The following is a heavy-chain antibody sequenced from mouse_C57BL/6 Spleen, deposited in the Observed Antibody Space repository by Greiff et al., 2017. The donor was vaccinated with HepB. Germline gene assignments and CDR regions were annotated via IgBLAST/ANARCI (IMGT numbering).Heavy chain of an antibody. CDR3: ARGDYGQYYFDY. Sequence: EVQLVESGGGLVKPGGSLKLSCAASGFTFSSYAMSWVRQTPEKRLEWVATISDGGSYTYYPDNVKGRFTISRDNAKNNLYLQMSHLKSEDTAMYYCARGDYGQYYFDYWGQGTTLTVSS. CDR1: GFTFSSYA. D-gene: IGHD2-4*01. J-gene: IGHJ2*01. V-gene: IGHV5-4*01. CDR2: ISDGGSYT.